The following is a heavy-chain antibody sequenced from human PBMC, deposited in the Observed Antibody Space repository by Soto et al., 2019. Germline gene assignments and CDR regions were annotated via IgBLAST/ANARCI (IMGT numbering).Heavy chain of an antibody. CDR3: ARDMAGATGDSDI. D-gene: IGHD4-17*01. CDR1: GFTFSTYV. Sequence: EEALRLSCAASGFTFSTYVMHWGRQAPGKGLEWAALIWYDGSNKYYADSVKGRFTISRDSSKNTLYLQMDSLRAEDTAIYYFARDMAGATGDSDIPCQGTLVTV. J-gene: IGHJ3*02. CDR2: IWYDGSNK. V-gene: IGHV3-33*01.